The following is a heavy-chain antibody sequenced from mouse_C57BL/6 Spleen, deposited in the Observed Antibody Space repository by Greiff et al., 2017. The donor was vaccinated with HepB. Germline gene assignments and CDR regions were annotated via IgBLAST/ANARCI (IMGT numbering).Heavy chain of an antibody. CDR2: IGNKANGYTT. D-gene: IGHD1-1*01. CDR3: ARYKHYYGSSCYWYFDV. J-gene: IGHJ1*03. V-gene: IGHV7-3*01. CDR1: GFTFTDYY. Sequence: EVKLMESGGGLVQPGGSLSLSCAASGFTFTDYYMSWVRQPPGKALEWLGFIGNKANGYTTEYSASVKGRFTISRNNSHSILYLQMNALRAEDSATYYCARYKHYYGSSCYWYFDVWGTGTTVTVSS.